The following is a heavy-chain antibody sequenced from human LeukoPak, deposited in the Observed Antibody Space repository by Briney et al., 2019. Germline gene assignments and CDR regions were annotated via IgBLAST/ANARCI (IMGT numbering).Heavy chain of an antibody. CDR3: ARDGNSSWPQKSYYYYGMDV. V-gene: IGHV4-59*01. J-gene: IGHJ6*02. D-gene: IGHD6-13*01. Sequence: PSETLSLTCTVSGGSISSYYWSWIRQPAGKGLEWIGYIYYSGSTNYNPSLKSRVTISVDTSKNQFSLKLSSVTAADTAVYCCARDGNSSWPQKSYYYYGMDVWGQGTTVTVSS. CDR2: IYYSGST. CDR1: GGSISSYY.